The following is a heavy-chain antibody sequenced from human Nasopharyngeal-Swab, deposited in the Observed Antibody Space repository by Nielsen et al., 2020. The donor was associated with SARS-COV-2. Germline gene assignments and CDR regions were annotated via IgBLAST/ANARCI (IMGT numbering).Heavy chain of an antibody. D-gene: IGHD2-15*01. J-gene: IGHJ6*03. Sequence: GESLKISCAASGFAFSSYPMHWVRQAPGKGLEWVAVVSYDGNNKYYLNSVKGRFTISRDNSKNTLYLQMNSLRAEDTAVYYCARARFCTGGTCYSYYHYSYMDVWGKGTTVAVSS. CDR2: VSYDGNNK. V-gene: IGHV3-30*04. CDR3: ARARFCTGGTCYSYYHYSYMDV. CDR1: GFAFSSYP.